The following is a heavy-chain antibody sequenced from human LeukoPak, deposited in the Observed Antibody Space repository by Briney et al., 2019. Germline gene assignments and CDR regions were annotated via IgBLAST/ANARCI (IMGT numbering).Heavy chain of an antibody. J-gene: IGHJ6*03. CDR3: ARPVTRNYYYYYYMDV. D-gene: IGHD4-23*01. V-gene: IGHV4-59*05. CDR1: GGSISSYY. Sequence: SETLSLTCTVSGGSISSYYWSWIRQPPGKGLEWIGSIYYSGSTYYNPSLKSRVTISVDTSKNQFSLKLSSVTAADTAVYYCARPVTRNYYYYYYMDVWGKGTTVTVSS. CDR2: IYYSGST.